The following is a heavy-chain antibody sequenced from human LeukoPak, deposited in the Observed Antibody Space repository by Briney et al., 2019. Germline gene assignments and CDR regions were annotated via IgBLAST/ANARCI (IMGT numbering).Heavy chain of an antibody. CDR1: GFSLSSYW. CDR3: ASGAPSGY. V-gene: IGHV3-7*01. CDR2: IKQDGSEK. Sequence: GGSLRLSCAASGFSLSSYWMSWVRQAPGNGLEWVANIKQDGSEKYYVDSVKGRSTISRDNAKNSLYLQMNSLRAEDTAVYYCASGAPSGYWGQGTLVTVSS. J-gene: IGHJ4*02. D-gene: IGHD1-26*01.